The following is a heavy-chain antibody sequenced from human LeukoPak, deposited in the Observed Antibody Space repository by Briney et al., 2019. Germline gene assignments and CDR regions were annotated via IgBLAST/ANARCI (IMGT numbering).Heavy chain of an antibody. D-gene: IGHD1/OR15-1a*01. Sequence: SETLSLTCTVSGVSITNYYWSWIRQPPGRGPECIGYISYSGNTEYNPSLQSRVTISADTSKNQISLKLRFVTAADTAVYYCAREPEHSGWFESWGQGTLVTVSS. J-gene: IGHJ5*01. CDR3: AREPEHSGWFES. CDR2: ISYSGNT. V-gene: IGHV4-59*01. CDR1: GVSITNYY.